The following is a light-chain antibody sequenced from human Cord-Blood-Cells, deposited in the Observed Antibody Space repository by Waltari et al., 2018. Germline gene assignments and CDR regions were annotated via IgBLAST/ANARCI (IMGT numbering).Light chain of an antibody. CDR3: SSYTSSSTSYV. Sequence: QSALTQPASVSGSPGQSITISCTGTSSDVGGYNYVSWYQQHPGKAPRLRIYDVSKRPSAVSNRFSGSTSGNTASLTISGLQAEDEADYYCSSYTSSSTSYVFGTGTKVTVL. CDR1: SSDVGGYNY. V-gene: IGLV2-14*01. J-gene: IGLJ1*01. CDR2: DVS.